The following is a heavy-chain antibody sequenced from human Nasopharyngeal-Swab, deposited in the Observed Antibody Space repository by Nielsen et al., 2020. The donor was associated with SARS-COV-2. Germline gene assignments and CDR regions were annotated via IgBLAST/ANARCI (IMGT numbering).Heavy chain of an antibody. CDR2: INPNSGNT. D-gene: IGHD2-2*01. CDR3: ARGHQYQLLFHYYYSMDV. Sequence: ASVKVSCKASGYTFTSYDINWVRQATGQGLEWMGLINPNSGNTGYAQKFQGSVTMTRNTSISTAYMELSSLRSEDTAVYYCARGHQYQLLFHYYYSMDVWGKGTTVTVSS. V-gene: IGHV1-8*01. J-gene: IGHJ6*03. CDR1: GYTFTSYD.